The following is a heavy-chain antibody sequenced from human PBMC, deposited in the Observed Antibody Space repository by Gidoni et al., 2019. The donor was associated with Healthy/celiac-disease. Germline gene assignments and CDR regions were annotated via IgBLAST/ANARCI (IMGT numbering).Heavy chain of an antibody. V-gene: IGHV4-31*03. J-gene: IGHJ5*02. CDR3: ARRSRGYSYGSTNWFDP. Sequence: QVQLQESGPGLAKPSQTLSLTCTVSGGSISSGGYYWSWIRQHPGKGLEWIGYIYYSGSTYYNPSLKSRVTISVDTSKNQFSLKLSSVTAADTAVYYCARRSRGYSYGSTNWFDPWGQGTLVTVSS. CDR2: IYYSGST. CDR1: GGSISSGGYY. D-gene: IGHD5-18*01.